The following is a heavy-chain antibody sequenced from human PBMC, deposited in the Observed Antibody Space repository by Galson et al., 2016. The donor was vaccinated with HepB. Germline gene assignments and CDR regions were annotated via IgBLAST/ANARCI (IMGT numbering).Heavy chain of an antibody. CDR3: AKDYGSGSYFVISAINWFDP. D-gene: IGHD3-10*01. J-gene: IGHJ5*02. Sequence: SLRLSCAATGFTFSSYAMNWVRQAPGKGLEWVSAISGSGGNTYYADPVKGRFTISRDNSKNTMYLQMNSLRAEDTAMYYCAKDYGSGSYFVISAINWFDPWGQGTLVTVSS. CDR2: ISGSGGNT. CDR1: GFTFSSYA. V-gene: IGHV3-23*01.